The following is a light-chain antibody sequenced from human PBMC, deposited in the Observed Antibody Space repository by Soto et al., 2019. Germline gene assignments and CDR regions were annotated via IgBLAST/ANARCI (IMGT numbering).Light chain of an antibody. V-gene: IGLV2-14*01. CDR2: DVT. J-gene: IGLJ1*01. Sequence: QSALTQPASVSGSPGQSITISCTGTSSDVGGYNYVSWYQQQPGKAPKFMIYDVTSRPSGVSNRFSGSKSGNTASLTISGLQAEDEADYYCCSYTTSNTRQIVFGTGTKLTVL. CDR1: SSDVGGYNY. CDR3: CSYTTSNTRQIV.